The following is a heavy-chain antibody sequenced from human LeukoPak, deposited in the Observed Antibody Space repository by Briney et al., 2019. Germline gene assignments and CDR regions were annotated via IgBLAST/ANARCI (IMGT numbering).Heavy chain of an antibody. Sequence: GTSVKVSCKASGFTFTSSAMQWVRQARGQRLEWIGWIVVGSGNTNYAQKFQERVTITRDMSTSTAYMELSSLRSEDTAMYYCAAGLVYDFTYGMDVWGQGTTVTVSS. CDR1: GFTFTSSA. CDR2: IVVGSGNT. J-gene: IGHJ6*02. D-gene: IGHD3-3*01. CDR3: AAGLVYDFTYGMDV. V-gene: IGHV1-58*02.